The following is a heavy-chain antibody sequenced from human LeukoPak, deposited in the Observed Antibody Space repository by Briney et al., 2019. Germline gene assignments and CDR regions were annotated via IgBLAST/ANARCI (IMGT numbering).Heavy chain of an antibody. CDR3: ARDQGITIFGVVIDVGGPDY. CDR2: ISGSGGST. CDR1: GFTFSSYG. V-gene: IGHV3-23*01. J-gene: IGHJ4*02. D-gene: IGHD3-3*01. Sequence: GGSLRLSCAASGFTFSSYGMSWVRQAPGKGLEWVSAISGSGGSTYYADSVKGRFTISRDNSKNTLYLQMNSLRAEDTAVYYCARDQGITIFGVVIDVGGPDYWGQGTLVTVSS.